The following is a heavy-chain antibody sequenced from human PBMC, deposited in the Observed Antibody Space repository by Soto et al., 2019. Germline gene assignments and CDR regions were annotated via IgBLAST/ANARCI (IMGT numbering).Heavy chain of an antibody. V-gene: IGHV3-30-3*01. CDR3: ARDEKWS. J-gene: IGHJ4*02. Sequence: QVQLVESGGGAVQPGRSLRLSCAASGFTFSSYAMHWVRQAPGKGLEWVAVISYDGSNKYYADSVKGRFTISRDNSKNTLYLQMNSLRAEDTAVYYCARDEKWSWGQGTLVTVSS. CDR1: GFTFSSYA. D-gene: IGHD1-26*01. CDR2: ISYDGSNK.